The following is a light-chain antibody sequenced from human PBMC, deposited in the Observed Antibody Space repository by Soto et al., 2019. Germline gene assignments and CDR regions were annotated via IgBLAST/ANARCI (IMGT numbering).Light chain of an antibody. CDR3: QQYNSYWT. CDR1: QSISIW. CDR2: DAS. J-gene: IGKJ1*01. V-gene: IGKV1-5*01. Sequence: DIQVTQSPSTLSASVGDRVTITCRASQSISIWVAWYQHKPGKAPKLLIYDASSLESGVPSRFRGSGSGTEFTLTISNLQPDDFATYDCQQYNSYWTFGQGTKVEIK.